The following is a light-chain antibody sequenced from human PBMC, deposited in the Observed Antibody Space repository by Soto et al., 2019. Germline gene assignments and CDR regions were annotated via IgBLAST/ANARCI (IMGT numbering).Light chain of an antibody. CDR1: SSDVGGYNY. CDR2: DVS. Sequence: QSALTQPRSVSGSPGQSVTISCTGTSSDVGGYNYVSWYQQHPGKAPKLMIDDVSKRPSGVPDRFSGSKSGNTASLTISGLQAEDEADYYCCSDAGSYTYVFGTGTKVTVL. J-gene: IGLJ1*01. V-gene: IGLV2-11*01. CDR3: CSDAGSYTYV.